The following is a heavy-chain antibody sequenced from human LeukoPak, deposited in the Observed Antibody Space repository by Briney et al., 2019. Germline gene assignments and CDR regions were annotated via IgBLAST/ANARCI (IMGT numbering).Heavy chain of an antibody. D-gene: IGHD2-15*01. Sequence: GASVKVSCKASGGTFSSYAISWVRQAPGQGLEWMGGFDPEDGETIYAQKFQGRVTMTEDTSTDTAYMELSSLRSEDTAVYYCATQYSKPNAFDIWGQGTMVTVSS. CDR1: GGTFSSYA. CDR3: ATQYSKPNAFDI. V-gene: IGHV1-24*01. CDR2: FDPEDGET. J-gene: IGHJ3*02.